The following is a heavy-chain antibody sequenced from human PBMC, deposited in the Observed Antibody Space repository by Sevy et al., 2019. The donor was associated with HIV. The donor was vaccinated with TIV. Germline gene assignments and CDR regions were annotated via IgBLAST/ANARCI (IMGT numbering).Heavy chain of an antibody. CDR1: GGTFSSYA. CDR2: IIPIFGTA. CDR3: ARETYYGSGSYYNTGANYYYYGMDG. V-gene: IGHV1-69*13. Sequence: ASVKVSCKASGGTFSSYAISWVRQAPGQGLEWMGGIIPIFGTANYAQKFQGRVTITADESTSTAYMELSSLRSEDTAVYYCARETYYGSGSYYNTGANYYYYGMDGWGQGTTVTVSS. D-gene: IGHD3-10*01. J-gene: IGHJ6*02.